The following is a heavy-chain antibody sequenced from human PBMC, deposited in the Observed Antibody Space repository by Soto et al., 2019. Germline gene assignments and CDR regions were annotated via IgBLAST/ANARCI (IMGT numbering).Heavy chain of an antibody. CDR3: AKDRYRSGSYYYYYGMDV. CDR2: ISYDGSNK. CDR1: GFTFSSYG. V-gene: IGHV3-30*18. J-gene: IGHJ6*02. D-gene: IGHD6-19*01. Sequence: QVQLVESGGGVVQPGRSLRLSCAASGFTFSSYGMHWVRQAPGKGLEWVAVISYDGSNKYYADSVKGRFTISRDNSKNPLYLQMNSLRAEDTAVYYCAKDRYRSGSYYYYYGMDVWGQGTTVTVSS.